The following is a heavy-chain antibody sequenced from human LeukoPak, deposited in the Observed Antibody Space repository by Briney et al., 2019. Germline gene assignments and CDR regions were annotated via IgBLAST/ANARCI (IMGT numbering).Heavy chain of an antibody. CDR3: AREGLATLTSEF. V-gene: IGHV1-18*01. D-gene: IGHD4-17*01. CDR2: ISAYSGNT. J-gene: IGHJ4*02. CDR1: GYNFISYD. Sequence: ASVKVSCKASGYNFISYDITWVRQAPGQGLEWMGWISAYSGNTNYAQKLLGRVTMTTDTFTSTAYMELRSLRSDDTAVYYCAREGLATLTSEFWGQGTLVTVSS.